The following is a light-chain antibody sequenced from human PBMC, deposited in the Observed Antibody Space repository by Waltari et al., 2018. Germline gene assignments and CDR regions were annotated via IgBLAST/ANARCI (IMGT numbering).Light chain of an antibody. CDR3: CSYAGSDTWV. Sequence: SALTQPASVSGSPGQSITISCTGTSRDVGSHDINLVSWYQQHPGKAPKLMIYEGNQRPSGVSSRFSGSKSGNTASLTISGLQAEDEADYYCCSYAGSDTWVFGGGTKLTVL. J-gene: IGLJ3*02. CDR1: SRDVGSHDINL. CDR2: EGN. V-gene: IGLV2-23*01.